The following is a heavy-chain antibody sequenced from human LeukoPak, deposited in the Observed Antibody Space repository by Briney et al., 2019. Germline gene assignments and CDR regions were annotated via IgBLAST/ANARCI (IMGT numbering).Heavy chain of an antibody. CDR2: INPNSGGT. J-gene: IGHJ4*02. V-gene: IGHV1-2*02. CDR3: ARSSYCGSSSCYLHFDY. Sequence: ASVKVSCKASGYTFTGYYLHWVRQAPGQGLEWMGWINPNSGGTNYAQKFQGKVTMTRDTSISTAYMELSRLRSDDTAVYYCARSSYCGSSSCYLHFDYWGQGTLVTVSS. D-gene: IGHD2-2*01. CDR1: GYTFTGYY.